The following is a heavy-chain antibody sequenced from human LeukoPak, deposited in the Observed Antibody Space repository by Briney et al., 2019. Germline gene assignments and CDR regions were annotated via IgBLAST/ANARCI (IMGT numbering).Heavy chain of an antibody. CDR3: ARNGGYGKFDY. Sequence: KPSETLTLTCAVSGYSISSIYYWGWIRRPPGKGLEWIGTIDHTATTYYNPSLKSRVTLSVDTSKNQFSLTLNSVTAADTAFYYCARNGGYGKFDYRGQGTLVTVSS. CDR1: GYSISSIYY. D-gene: IGHD1-26*01. V-gene: IGHV4-38-2*01. CDR2: IDHTATT. J-gene: IGHJ4*02.